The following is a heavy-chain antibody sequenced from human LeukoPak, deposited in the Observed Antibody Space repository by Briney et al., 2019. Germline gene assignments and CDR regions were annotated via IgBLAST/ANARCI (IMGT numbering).Heavy chain of an antibody. CDR3: ARQAGIAAAPDY. J-gene: IGHJ4*02. Sequence: GGSLRLSCAASGFTFSDYYMSWIRQAPGKGPEWVSYISSSSSYTNYADSVKGRFTIPRDNAKNSLYLQMNSLRAEDTAVYYCARQAGIAAAPDYWGQGTLVTVSS. V-gene: IGHV3-11*03. CDR2: ISSSSSYT. CDR1: GFTFSDYY. D-gene: IGHD6-13*01.